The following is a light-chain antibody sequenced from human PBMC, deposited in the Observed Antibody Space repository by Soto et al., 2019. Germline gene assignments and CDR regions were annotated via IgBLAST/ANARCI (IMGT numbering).Light chain of an antibody. J-gene: IGLJ2*01. CDR3: ATWDNSPSAV. Sequence: QSVLTQPPSVSAAPGQKVTISCSGSSSNIGSNYVSWYQQLPGAAPKLLIYDNGKRPSGIPDRFSGSQSGTSATLGITGLQTGDEADYYCATWDNSPSAVFGGGTQLTVL. CDR2: DNG. CDR1: SSNIGSNY. V-gene: IGLV1-51*01.